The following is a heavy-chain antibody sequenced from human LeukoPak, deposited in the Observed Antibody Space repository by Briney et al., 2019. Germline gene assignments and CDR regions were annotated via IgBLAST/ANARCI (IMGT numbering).Heavy chain of an antibody. D-gene: IGHD2-21*02. CDR3: ARKTATQNFDS. CDR2: IGISDNT. J-gene: IGHJ4*02. Sequence: PGGSLRLSCAASGFSFANAWMTWVRQAPGRGLEWVSIIGISDNTYYADSVKGRFTISRDSSKNTLYLQMNSLRAEDTALYYCARKTATQNFDSWGQGTLVTVSS. V-gene: IGHV3-53*01. CDR1: GFSFANAW.